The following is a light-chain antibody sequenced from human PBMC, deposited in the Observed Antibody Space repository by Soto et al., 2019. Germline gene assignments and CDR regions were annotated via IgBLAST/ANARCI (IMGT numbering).Light chain of an antibody. J-gene: IGLJ1*01. Sequence: QPVLTQPPSVSGAPGQRVTISCTGSSSNIGAGHDVHWYQQVPGTAPKLLIYDDTTRPSGVPDRFSGSNSGTSASLAITGLQAEDEADYYCQSYDSSLSAYVFGTGTKLTVL. CDR3: QSYDSSLSAYV. CDR1: SSNIGAGHD. CDR2: DDT. V-gene: IGLV1-40*01.